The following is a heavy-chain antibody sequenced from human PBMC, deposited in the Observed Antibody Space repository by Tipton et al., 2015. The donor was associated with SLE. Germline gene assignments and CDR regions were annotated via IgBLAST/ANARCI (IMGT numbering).Heavy chain of an antibody. Sequence: TLSLTCTVSGGSISSYYWSWIRQPPGKGLEWIGYIYYSGSTNYNPSLKSRVTISRDNSKNTLHLQMNSLRAEDTAVYYCARAQRTTPFDIWGQGTMVTVSS. CDR2: IYYSGST. CDR1: GGSISSYY. CDR3: ARAQRTTPFDI. J-gene: IGHJ3*02. D-gene: IGHD1-1*01. V-gene: IGHV4-59*12.